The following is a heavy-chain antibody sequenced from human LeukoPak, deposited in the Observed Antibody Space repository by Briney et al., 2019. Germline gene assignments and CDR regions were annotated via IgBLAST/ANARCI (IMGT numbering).Heavy chain of an antibody. CDR2: ISYDGSNK. CDR1: GFTFSSYG. V-gene: IGHV3-30*03. Sequence: GGSLRLSCAASGFTFSSYGMHWVRQAPGKGLEWVVVISYDGSNKYYADSVKGRFTISRDNSKNTLYLQMNSLRAEDTAVYYCASRGAYYDSSGYVYWGQGTLVTVSS. J-gene: IGHJ4*02. D-gene: IGHD3-22*01. CDR3: ASRGAYYDSSGYVY.